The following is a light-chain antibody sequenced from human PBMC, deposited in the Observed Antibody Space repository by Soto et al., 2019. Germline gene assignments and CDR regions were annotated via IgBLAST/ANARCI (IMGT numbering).Light chain of an antibody. CDR1: SSDVGSYNL. CDR3: CSYAGSSTQV. CDR2: EGS. V-gene: IGLV2-23*01. Sequence: QSVLTQPASVSGSPGQSITISCTGTSSDVGSYNLVSWYQQHPGKAPELMIYEGSKRPSGVSNRFSGSKSGNTASLTISGLQAEDEADYYCCSYAGSSTQVFGTGTKLTVL. J-gene: IGLJ1*01.